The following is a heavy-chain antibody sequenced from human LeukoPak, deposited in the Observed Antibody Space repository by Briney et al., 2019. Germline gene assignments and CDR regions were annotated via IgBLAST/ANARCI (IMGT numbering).Heavy chain of an antibody. V-gene: IGHV1-46*01. CDR2: INPSGGST. Sequence: ASVKVSCEASGYTFTSYYMHWVRQAPGQGLEWMGIINPSGGSTSYAQKFQGRVTMTRDTSTSTVYMELSSLRSEDTAVYYCARSSGDSSGYYDFDYWGQGTLVTVSS. CDR1: GYTFTSYY. D-gene: IGHD3-22*01. CDR3: ARSSGDSSGYYDFDY. J-gene: IGHJ4*02.